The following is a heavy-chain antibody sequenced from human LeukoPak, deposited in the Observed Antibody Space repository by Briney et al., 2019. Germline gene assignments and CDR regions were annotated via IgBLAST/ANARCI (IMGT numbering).Heavy chain of an antibody. J-gene: IGHJ3*02. CDR2: IYYSGST. CDR1: GGSISSGGYY. Sequence: PSETLSLTCTVSGGSISSGGYYWSWIRQHPGKGLEWIGYIYYSGSTYYNPSLKSRVTISVDTSKNQFSLKLSSVTAADTAVYYCARDRGYYDSSGYVDAFDIWGQGTMVTVSS. V-gene: IGHV4-31*03. D-gene: IGHD3-22*01. CDR3: ARDRGYYDSSGYVDAFDI.